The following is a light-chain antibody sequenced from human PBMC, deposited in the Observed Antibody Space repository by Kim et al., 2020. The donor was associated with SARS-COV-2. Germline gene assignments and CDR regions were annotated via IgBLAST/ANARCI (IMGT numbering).Light chain of an antibody. CDR1: SGHRTNA. V-gene: IGLV4-69*01. CDR2: LNSDGSH. J-gene: IGLJ3*02. Sequence: PVKVTGTLSSGHRTNAIARHQQQPEKGPRYLMRLNSDGSHNKGDGIPDRFSGSSSGAERYLTISSLQSEDEADYYCQTWGTGIWVFGGGTKLTVL. CDR3: QTWGTGIWV.